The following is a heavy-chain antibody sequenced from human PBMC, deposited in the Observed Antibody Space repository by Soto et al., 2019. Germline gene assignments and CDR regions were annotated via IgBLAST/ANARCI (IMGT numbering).Heavy chain of an antibody. J-gene: IGHJ4*02. V-gene: IGHV4-39*01. CDR3: ARRLSFHFDY. CDR2: IYYSGST. D-gene: IGHD2-15*01. Sequence: QLQLQESGPGLVKPSETLSLTCTVSGGSISSSSYYWGWIRQPPGKGLEWIGSIYYSGSTYYNPSLKSRVTIPVDTSKNQFSLKLSSVTAADTAVYYCARRLSFHFDYWGQGTLVTVSS. CDR1: GGSISSSSYY.